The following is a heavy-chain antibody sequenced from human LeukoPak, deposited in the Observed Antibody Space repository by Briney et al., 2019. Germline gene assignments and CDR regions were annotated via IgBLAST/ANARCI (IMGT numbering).Heavy chain of an antibody. Sequence: PSETLSLTCTVSGGSISSSSYYWGWIRQPPGKGLEWIGSIYYSGSTYYNPSLKSRVTISVDTSKNQFSLKLSSVTAADTAVYYCASYRGIFGVPGDYWGQGTLVTVSS. J-gene: IGHJ4*02. CDR1: GGSISSSSYY. CDR3: ASYRGIFGVPGDY. V-gene: IGHV4-39*01. CDR2: IYYSGST. D-gene: IGHD3-3*01.